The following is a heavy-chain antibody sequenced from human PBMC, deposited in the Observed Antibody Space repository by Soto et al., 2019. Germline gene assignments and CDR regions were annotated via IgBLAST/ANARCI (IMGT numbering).Heavy chain of an antibody. Sequence: QVELVQSGAEVKKPGSSVKVSCKDAGDTFSSCTISWVRQAPGQGLEWMGRIIPILGIANYAQKFQGRVTITADKSTSTAYMELSSLRSEDTAVYYCARDRGGITGTNFDYCGQGTLVTVSS. J-gene: IGHJ4*02. V-gene: IGHV1-69*08. CDR3: ARDRGGITGTNFDY. D-gene: IGHD1-7*01. CDR2: IIPILGIA. CDR1: GDTFSSCT.